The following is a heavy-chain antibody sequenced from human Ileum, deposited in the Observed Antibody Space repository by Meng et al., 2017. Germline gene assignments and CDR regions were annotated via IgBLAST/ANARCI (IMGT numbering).Heavy chain of an antibody. CDR3: ARGRYDSSCYINY. D-gene: IGHD6-13*01. CDR1: GFTFSNYD. V-gene: IGHV3-30*01. CDR2: TSYVGTNE. Sequence: GESLKISCAVSGFTFSNYDMHWVRQAPGKGLEWVAVTSYVGTNEFYADSVRGRFTISRDDSKNTLFLQMNSLRVEDTAVYHCARGRYDSSCYINYWGQGTLVTVSS. J-gene: IGHJ4*02.